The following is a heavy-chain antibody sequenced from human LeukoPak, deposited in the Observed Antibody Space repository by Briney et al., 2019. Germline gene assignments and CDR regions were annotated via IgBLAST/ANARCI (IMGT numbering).Heavy chain of an antibody. CDR3: ERDHLAGSGSYYNGHYYYGMDV. J-gene: IGHJ6*02. CDR1: GFTVSSNY. CDR2: IYSGGST. Sequence: PGGSLRLSCAASGFTVSSNYMTWVRQAPGKGLEWVSVIYSGGSTYYADAVKGRFTISRHNSKNTLYLQMNSLRAEETAVYYCERDHLAGSGSYYNGHYYYGMDVWGQGTTVTVSS. V-gene: IGHV3-53*04. D-gene: IGHD3-10*01.